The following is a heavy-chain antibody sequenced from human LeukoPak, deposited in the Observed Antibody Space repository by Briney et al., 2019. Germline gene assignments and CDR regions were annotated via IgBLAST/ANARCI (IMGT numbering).Heavy chain of an antibody. J-gene: IGHJ4*02. V-gene: IGHV3-23*01. Sequence: GGSLRLSCEASGFTFSAYAMTWVRQAPGKGLEWVSSIGSNNNPHYSDSVKGRFTISRDNSKNTLYLQMNSLRAEDTAVYYCAKESSTVTSPFDYWGQGTLVTVSS. CDR1: GFTFSAYA. D-gene: IGHD4-17*01. CDR2: IGSNNNP. CDR3: AKESSTVTSPFDY.